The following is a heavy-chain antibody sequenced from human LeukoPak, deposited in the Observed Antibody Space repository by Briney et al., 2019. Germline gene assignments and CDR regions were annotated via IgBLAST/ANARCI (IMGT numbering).Heavy chain of an antibody. CDR1: GFTFSSYA. J-gene: IGHJ4*02. D-gene: IGHD2-2*01. Sequence: PGGSLRLSCAASGFTFSSYAMSWVRHAPGKGLEWVSAISGSGGSTYYADSMKGRFTISRDNSKNTLYLQMNSLRAEDTAVYYCAKSLRSSSTSCYDYWGQGTLVTVSS. CDR2: ISGSGGST. V-gene: IGHV3-23*01. CDR3: AKSLRSSSTSCYDY.